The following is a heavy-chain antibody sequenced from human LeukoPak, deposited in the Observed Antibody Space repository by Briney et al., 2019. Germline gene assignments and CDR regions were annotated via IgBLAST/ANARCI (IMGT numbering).Heavy chain of an antibody. J-gene: IGHJ4*02. Sequence: AESLTLSCTAAGCTVGNEGMYWCWQYQQKGKDLDSLISGEGGSTYYGDSVKGRFTISRDNSKNSLYLQMNSLRTEDTALYYCAKAGDGYENGDYWGQGTLVTVSS. CDR1: GCTVGNEG. CDR3: AKAGDGYENGDY. CDR2: ISGEGGST. V-gene: IGHV3-43*02. D-gene: IGHD5-24*01.